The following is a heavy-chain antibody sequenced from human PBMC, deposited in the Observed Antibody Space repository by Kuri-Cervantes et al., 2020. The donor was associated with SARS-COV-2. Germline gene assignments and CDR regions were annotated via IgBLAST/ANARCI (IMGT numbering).Heavy chain of an antibody. CDR3: ARGGIVGAKIDY. Sequence: ASVKVSCKASGGTFSSAIISWVRQAPGQGLEWMGIINPSGGSTSYAQKFQGRVTMTRDTSTSTVYMELSSLRSEDTAVYYCARGGIVGAKIDYWGQGTLVTVSS. D-gene: IGHD1-26*01. CDR1: GGTFSSAI. J-gene: IGHJ4*02. CDR2: INPSGGST. V-gene: IGHV1-46*01.